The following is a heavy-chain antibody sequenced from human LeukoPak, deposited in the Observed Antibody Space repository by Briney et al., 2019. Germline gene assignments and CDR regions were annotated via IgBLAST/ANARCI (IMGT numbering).Heavy chain of an antibody. CDR2: IISKTFGGTT. Sequence: GRSPRLSCTAAGFTFGDYAMSWFRQAPGKGLDGVSFIISKTFGGTTEYAASVKGGFTISRDDCKTIAYLQMNSLKTEDTAVYYCTRDGGSSDGLGRAFDIWGQGTMVTVSS. CDR3: TRDGGSSDGLGRAFDI. V-gene: IGHV3-49*03. J-gene: IGHJ3*02. D-gene: IGHD5-18*01. CDR1: GFTFGDYA.